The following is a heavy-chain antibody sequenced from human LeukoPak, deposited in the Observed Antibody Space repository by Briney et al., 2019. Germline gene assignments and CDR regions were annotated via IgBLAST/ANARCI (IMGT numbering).Heavy chain of an antibody. Sequence: SETLSLTCTVSGGSITSSSYYWSWIRQPPGKGVEWIGYIFYSGTINYNPSLKSRITISVDASKNQVSLKLSTVTAADTAVYYCARAPGGRYFDYWGQGTLVTVSS. J-gene: IGHJ4*02. CDR2: IFYSGTI. CDR3: ARAPGGRYFDY. CDR1: GGSITSSSYY. V-gene: IGHV4-61*01. D-gene: IGHD3-16*01.